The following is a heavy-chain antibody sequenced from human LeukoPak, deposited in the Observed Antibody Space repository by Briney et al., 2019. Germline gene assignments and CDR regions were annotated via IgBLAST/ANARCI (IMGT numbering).Heavy chain of an antibody. CDR3: ARVLYSGYDSDY. Sequence: GGSLRLSSAASGFTFSSYSMNWVRQAPGKGLEWVSSISSSSSYIYYADSVKGRFTISRDNAKNSLYLQMNSLRAEDTAVYYCARVLYSGYDSDYWGQGTLVTVSS. CDR2: ISSSSSYI. J-gene: IGHJ4*02. V-gene: IGHV3-21*01. D-gene: IGHD5-12*01. CDR1: GFTFSSYS.